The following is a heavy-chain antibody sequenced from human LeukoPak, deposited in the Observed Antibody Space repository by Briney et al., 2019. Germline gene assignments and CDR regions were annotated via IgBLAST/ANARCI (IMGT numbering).Heavy chain of an antibody. CDR1: GFTFNSYW. CDR2: INHSGST. V-gene: IGHV4-34*01. J-gene: IGHJ4*02. Sequence: GSLRLSCAASGFTFNSYWMSWVRQAPGKGLEWIGEINHSGSTNYNPSLKSRVTISVDTSKNQFSLKLSSVTAADTAVYYCASGYQLLPDYWGQGTLVTVSS. D-gene: IGHD2-2*01. CDR3: ASGYQLLPDY.